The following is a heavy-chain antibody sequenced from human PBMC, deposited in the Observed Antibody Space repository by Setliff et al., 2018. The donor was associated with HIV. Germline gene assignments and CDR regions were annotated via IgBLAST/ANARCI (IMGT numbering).Heavy chain of an antibody. CDR1: GGSISSSSYY. V-gene: IGHV4-39*01. D-gene: IGHD5-12*01. Sequence: SSETLSLTCIVSGGSISSSSYYWGWIRQPPGKGLEWIGHIYYSGSTYYNPSLKSRVTISVDTSKNQFSLKLSSVTAADTAVYYCARQGGYSGYGFYYYYYYMDVWGKGTTVTVSS. CDR2: IYYSGST. CDR3: ARQGGYSGYGFYYYYYYMDV. J-gene: IGHJ6*03.